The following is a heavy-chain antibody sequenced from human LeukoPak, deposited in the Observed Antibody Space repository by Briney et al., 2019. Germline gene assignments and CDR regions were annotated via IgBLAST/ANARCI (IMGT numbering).Heavy chain of an antibody. Sequence: SETLSLTCIVSGYSISSGYYWVWIRQPPGKGLEWIGSIYHSGSTLHNPSLKSRVTISVDTSKNKFSLKLSSVTAAGTAMYYCARDQPYMDVWGEGTTVTVSS. V-gene: IGHV4-38-2*02. J-gene: IGHJ6*03. CDR3: ARDQPYMDV. CDR2: IYHSGST. CDR1: GYSISSGYY.